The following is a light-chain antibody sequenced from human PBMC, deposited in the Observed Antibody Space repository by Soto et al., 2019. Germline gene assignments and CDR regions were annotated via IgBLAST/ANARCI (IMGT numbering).Light chain of an antibody. V-gene: IGKV3-15*01. CDR1: QSVSSN. Sequence: DIMMSKSPATLSVSPEERATRSCRASQSVSSNLAWYQQKPGQAPRLLIYGASTRATGIPARFSGSGSGTEFTLTISSLQSEDFAVYYCQQYNNWPRTFGQGTKVDI. CDR3: QQYNNWPRT. CDR2: GAS. J-gene: IGKJ1*01.